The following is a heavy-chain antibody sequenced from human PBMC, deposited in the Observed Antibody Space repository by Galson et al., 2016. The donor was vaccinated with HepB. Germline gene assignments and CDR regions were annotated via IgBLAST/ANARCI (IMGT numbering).Heavy chain of an antibody. Sequence: SLRLSCAASGFPFGSYGMHWVRQAPGKGLEWVAIIWYDGSNENYADSVKGRFSISRDNSKKTLSLQLNSLRAEETAVYYCVREMSTGEIDDGFDIWGQGTMVTVSS. J-gene: IGHJ3*02. CDR3: VREMSTGEIDDGFDI. V-gene: IGHV3-33*01. CDR1: GFPFGSYG. D-gene: IGHD5/OR15-5a*01. CDR2: IWYDGSNE.